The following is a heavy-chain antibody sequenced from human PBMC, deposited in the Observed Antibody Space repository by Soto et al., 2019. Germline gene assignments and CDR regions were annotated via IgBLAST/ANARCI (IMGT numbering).Heavy chain of an antibody. D-gene: IGHD1-7*01. CDR2: INPNSGGT. Sequence: ASVKVSCKASGYTFTDYYMHWVRQAPGQGLEWMGWINPNSGGTNYAQKFQGRVTMTRDTSISTAYMELSRLRSDDTAVYYCARRLELRGSYYYYYDMDVWGQGTTVTVSS. V-gene: IGHV1-2*02. CDR3: ARRLELRGSYYYYYDMDV. J-gene: IGHJ6*02. CDR1: GYTFTDYY.